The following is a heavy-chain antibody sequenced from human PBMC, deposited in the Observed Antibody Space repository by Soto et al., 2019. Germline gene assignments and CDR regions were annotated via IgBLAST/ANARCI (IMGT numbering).Heavy chain of an antibody. CDR2: INAGNGNT. J-gene: IGHJ2*01. V-gene: IGHV1-3*05. CDR3: AREGYDSSCYYGGGYWYFYL. D-gene: IGHD3-22*01. Sequence: QVQLVQSGAEEKKPGASVKVSCKASGYTFTSYAMHWVRQAPGQRLEWMGWINAGNGNTKYSQKFQGRVTITRDTSASTAYMELSSLRSEDTAVYYCAREGYDSSCYYGGGYWYFYLWGRGTLVTVSS. CDR1: GYTFTSYA.